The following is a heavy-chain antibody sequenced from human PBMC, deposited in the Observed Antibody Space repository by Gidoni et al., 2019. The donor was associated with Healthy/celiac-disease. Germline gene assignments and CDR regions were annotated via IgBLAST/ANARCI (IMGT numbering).Heavy chain of an antibody. CDR2: ISGSGGST. Sequence: EVQLLESGGGLVQPGGSLRLSCAASGFTFSSYAMSWVRQAPGKGLEWVSAISGSGGSTYYADSVKGRFTISRDNSKNTLYLQMNSLRAEDTAVYYCAKDPVSDYVWGSYRSDYYGMDVWGQGTTVTVSS. CDR1: GFTFSSYA. D-gene: IGHD3-16*02. V-gene: IGHV3-23*01. CDR3: AKDPVSDYVWGSYRSDYYGMDV. J-gene: IGHJ6*02.